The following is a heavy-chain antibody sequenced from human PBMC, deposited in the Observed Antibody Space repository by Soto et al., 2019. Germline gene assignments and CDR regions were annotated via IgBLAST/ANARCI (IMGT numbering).Heavy chain of an antibody. Sequence: EVQLLESGGGLVQPGGSLRLSCAASGFTFSSYAMSWVRQAPGKGLEWVSAISGSGGSTYYADSVKGRFTSSRDNSKNTLYLQMNSLRAEDTAVYYCAKKCSKGDYPDYWGQGTLVTVSS. CDR3: AKKCSKGDYPDY. V-gene: IGHV3-23*01. J-gene: IGHJ4*02. CDR2: ISGSGGST. CDR1: GFTFSSYA. D-gene: IGHD2-15*01.